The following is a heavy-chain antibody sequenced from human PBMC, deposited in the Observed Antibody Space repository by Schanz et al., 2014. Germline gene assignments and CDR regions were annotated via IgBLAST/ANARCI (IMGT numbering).Heavy chain of an antibody. J-gene: IGHJ4*02. CDR1: GFTVSSNY. CDR2: TYSGGNT. D-gene: IGHD6-19*01. CDR3: AKDLISGWSGFDY. Sequence: EVQLVESGGGLVQPGGSLRLSCAASGFTVSSNYMSWVRQAPGKGLEWVSITYSGGNTYYADSVKGRFTISRDNSKNTLYRLMNSLRAEDTAVYCCAKDLISGWSGFDYWGQGTLVTVSS. V-gene: IGHV3-66*01.